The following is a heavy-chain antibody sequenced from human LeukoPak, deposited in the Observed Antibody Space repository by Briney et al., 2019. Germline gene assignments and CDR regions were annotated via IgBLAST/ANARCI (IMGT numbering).Heavy chain of an antibody. CDR2: INHSGST. J-gene: IGHJ6*02. D-gene: IGHD3-10*01. Sequence: PSETLSLTCTVSGGSISSYYWSWIRQPPGKGLEWIGEINHSGSTNYNPSLKSRVTISVDTSKNQFSLKLSSVTAADTAVYYCARGVVTMVRGVISPYYYYGMDVWGQGTTVTVSS. CDR3: ARGVVTMVRGVISPYYYYGMDV. V-gene: IGHV4-34*01. CDR1: GGSISSYY.